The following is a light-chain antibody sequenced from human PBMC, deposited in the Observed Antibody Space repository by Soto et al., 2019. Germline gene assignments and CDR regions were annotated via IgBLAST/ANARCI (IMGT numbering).Light chain of an antibody. CDR2: EVS. Sequence: QSALTQPASVSGSPGQSITISCTGTSSDVGGYNSVSWYQHHPGKVPKLMIYEVSYRPSGVSNRFSGSKSGSTATLTISGLQAEDEADYYCSSYTSSSTYAFGTGTKVTVL. J-gene: IGLJ1*01. V-gene: IGLV2-14*01. CDR3: SSYTSSSTYA. CDR1: SSDVGGYNS.